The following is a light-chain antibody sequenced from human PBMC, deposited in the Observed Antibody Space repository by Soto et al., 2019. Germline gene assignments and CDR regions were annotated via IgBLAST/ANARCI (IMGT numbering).Light chain of an antibody. J-gene: IGKJ2*01. Sequence: EIVLTQTPATLSLSPGERATLSCRASQSVSGYLAWYQHRPGQAPRLLIYDASNRATGVPARFSGSGSGTDFTLTTSSLEPEDFAVYFCQQGSNWHSYTFGQGNKLEIK. CDR2: DAS. CDR1: QSVSGY. V-gene: IGKV3-11*01. CDR3: QQGSNWHSYT.